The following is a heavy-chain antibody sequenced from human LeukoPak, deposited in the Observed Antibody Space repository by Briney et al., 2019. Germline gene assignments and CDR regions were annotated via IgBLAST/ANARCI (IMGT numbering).Heavy chain of an antibody. CDR1: GGSLSGYY. D-gene: IGHD6-13*01. V-gene: IGHV4-34*01. CDR2: ITHSGST. CDR3: ARDSSSWNNFDH. J-gene: IGHJ4*02. Sequence: PSETLSLTCAVSGGSLSGYYWSWIRQPPGKGLEWIGEITHSGSTNYNPSLKSRVTISVDTSKNQVSLRLSSVTAADTAVYYCARDSSSWNNFDHWGQGTLVIVSS.